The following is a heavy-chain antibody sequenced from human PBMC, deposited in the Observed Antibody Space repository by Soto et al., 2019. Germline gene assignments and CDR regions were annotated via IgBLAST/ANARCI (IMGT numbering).Heavy chain of an antibody. V-gene: IGHV5-10-1*01. D-gene: IGHD3-22*01. J-gene: IGHJ4*02. CDR3: ARQIYDSDTGPNFQYYFDS. CDR1: GYSFAGYW. Sequence: GESLKISCQGSGYSFAGYWITWVRQKPGKGLEWMGRIDPSDSKTYYSPSFRGHVTISVTKSITTVFLQWSSLSASDTAMYYCARQIYDSDTGPNFQYYFDSWGQGTPVTVSS. CDR2: IDPSDSKT.